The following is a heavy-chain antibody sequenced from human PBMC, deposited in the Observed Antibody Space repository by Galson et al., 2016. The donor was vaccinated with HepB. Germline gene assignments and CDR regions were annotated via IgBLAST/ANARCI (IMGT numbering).Heavy chain of an antibody. CDR3: ATGTIGLL. CDR1: GFTSSSYW. CDR2: IKNRADGGAR. V-gene: IGHV3-15*01. Sequence: SLRLSCAASGFTSSSYWMNWFRQAPGKGLEGVGRIKNRADGGARDYAAPVKDRFTLSRDDSRNMVYLQMNSLKSEDTAVYYCATGTIGLLWGKGTTVTVSS. D-gene: IGHD3-9*01. J-gene: IGHJ6*04.